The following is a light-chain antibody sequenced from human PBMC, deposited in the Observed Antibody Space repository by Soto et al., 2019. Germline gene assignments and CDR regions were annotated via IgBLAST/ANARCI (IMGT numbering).Light chain of an antibody. Sequence: EIVLTQSPGTLSLSPGERATLSCRARQSVSSSYLAWYQQKPGQAPRLLIYGASSRATGIPDRFSGSGSGTDFTLTISRLEPEDFAVYYCQQYGSSPRTFGQGPKVEIK. CDR2: GAS. J-gene: IGKJ1*01. CDR3: QQYGSSPRT. V-gene: IGKV3-20*01. CDR1: QSVSSSY.